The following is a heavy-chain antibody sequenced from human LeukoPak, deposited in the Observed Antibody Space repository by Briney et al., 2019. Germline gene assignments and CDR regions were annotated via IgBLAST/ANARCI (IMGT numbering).Heavy chain of an antibody. D-gene: IGHD2/OR15-2a*01. J-gene: IGHJ4*02. Sequence: PGGSLRLSCAGSGFFFNYFWMTWVRQAPGKWLEWVGRIKNGGATDYAAPVKGRFTISRDDSKGTLYLQMNSLRTEDTGIYYCTTVTHFYLGGQGTLVTVSS. CDR1: GFFFNYFW. CDR3: TTVTHFYL. V-gene: IGHV3-15*01. CDR2: IKNGGAT.